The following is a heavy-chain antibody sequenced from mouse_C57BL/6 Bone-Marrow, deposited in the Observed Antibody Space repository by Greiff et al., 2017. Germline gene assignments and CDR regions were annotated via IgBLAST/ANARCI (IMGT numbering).Heavy chain of an antibody. V-gene: IGHV1-64*01. CDR1: GYTFTSYW. CDR3: AKEGHTICQLGFAY. CDR2: IHPNSGST. Sequence: QVQLQQPGAELVKPGASVKLSCKASGYTFTSYWMHWVKQRPGQGLEWIGMIHPNSGSTNYNEKFKSKATLTVDKSSSTAYMQLSSLTSEDSAVYYCAKEGHTICQLGFAYWGQGTLVTVSA. D-gene: IGHD2-12*01. J-gene: IGHJ3*01.